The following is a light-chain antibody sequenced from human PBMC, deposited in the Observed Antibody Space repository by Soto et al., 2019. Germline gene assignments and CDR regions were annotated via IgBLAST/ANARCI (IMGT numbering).Light chain of an antibody. CDR1: SSDVGGYNH. J-gene: IGLJ1*01. V-gene: IGLV2-14*01. CDR3: SSYASTSSDV. Sequence: QSVLTQPASVSGSPGQSITISCTGTSSDVGGYNHVSWYQQHPGKAPKLMIYEVRNRPSGVSDRFSASKSGNTASLTISGLQAEDEADYYCSSYASTSSDVFGTGTKVTVL. CDR2: EVR.